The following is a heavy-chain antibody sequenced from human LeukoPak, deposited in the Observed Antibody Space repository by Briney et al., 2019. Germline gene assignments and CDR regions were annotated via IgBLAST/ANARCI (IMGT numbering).Heavy chain of an antibody. D-gene: IGHD3-22*01. V-gene: IGHV3-23*01. CDR1: GFTFSSYA. J-gene: IGHJ3*02. CDR3: ARETGDSSDSDVFDI. Sequence: GGSLRLSCAASGFTFSSYAMSWVRQAPGKGLEWFSAISGDGTSTCYADSVKGRFTISRDNAKNTLYLQMNSLRAEDTAVYYCARETGDSSDSDVFDIWGQGTMVTVSS. CDR2: ISGDGTST.